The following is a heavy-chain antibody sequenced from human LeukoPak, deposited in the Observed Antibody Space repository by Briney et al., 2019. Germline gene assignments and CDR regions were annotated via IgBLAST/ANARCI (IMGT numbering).Heavy chain of an antibody. CDR2: IYHSGST. Sequence: SETLSLTCTVSGYSISSGYYWGWIRQPPGKGLEWIGSIYHSGSTYYNPSLKSRVTISVDTSKNQFSLKLSSVTAADTAVYYCARTVGGSWYGDAFDIWGRGTMVTVSS. J-gene: IGHJ3*02. CDR1: GYSISSGYY. D-gene: IGHD6-13*01. CDR3: ARTVGGSWYGDAFDI. V-gene: IGHV4-38-2*02.